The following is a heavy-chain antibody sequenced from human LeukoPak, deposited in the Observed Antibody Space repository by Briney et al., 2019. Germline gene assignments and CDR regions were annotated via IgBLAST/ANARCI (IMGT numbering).Heavy chain of an antibody. J-gene: IGHJ4*02. D-gene: IGHD6-19*01. CDR1: GFTFTGYW. CDR3: ARDDSSGWFNY. V-gene: IGHV3-7*01. CDR2: INQDGSEK. Sequence: GGSLRLSCAAAGFTFTGYWMNWVRQAPGKGLEWVANINQDGSEKDYVDSVKGRFTISRDNAKNSLHLQINSLRAEDTAVYYCARDDSSGWFNYWGQGTLVTVSS.